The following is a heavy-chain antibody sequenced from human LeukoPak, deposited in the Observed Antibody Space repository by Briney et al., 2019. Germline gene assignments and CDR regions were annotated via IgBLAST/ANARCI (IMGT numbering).Heavy chain of an antibody. CDR1: GFAFSDYY. CDR2: ISTSASTR. J-gene: IGHJ4*02. CDR3: ARAYNYYDGSGYYSY. Sequence: GGSLRLSCAASGFAFSDYYMSWVRQAPGKGLEWVSYISTSASTRYYADSVKGRFTISRDNAKNSLYLQMNSLRAEDTAVYYCARAYNYYDGSGYYSYWGQGTLVTVSS. D-gene: IGHD3-22*01. V-gene: IGHV3-11*04.